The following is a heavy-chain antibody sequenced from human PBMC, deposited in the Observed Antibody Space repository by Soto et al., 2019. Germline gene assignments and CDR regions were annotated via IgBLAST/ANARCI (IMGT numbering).Heavy chain of an antibody. V-gene: IGHV1-8*01. CDR1: GYTFTSYD. D-gene: IGHD6-13*01. CDR2: MNPNSGNT. Sequence: QVQLVQSGAEVKKPGASVKVSCKATGYTFTSYDINWVRQATGQGLEWMGWMNPNSGNTGYAQKFQGRVTMTRNTSISTAYMELSSLRSEDTAVYFCARERSAAGTGWFDPWGQGTLVTVSS. J-gene: IGHJ5*02. CDR3: ARERSAAGTGWFDP.